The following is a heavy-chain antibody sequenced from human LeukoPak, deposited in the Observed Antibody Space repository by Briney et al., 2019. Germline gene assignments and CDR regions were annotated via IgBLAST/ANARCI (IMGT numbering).Heavy chain of an antibody. CDR3: ARNPYGDYNFDS. V-gene: IGHV3-30-3*01. CDR1: GFTFSYFA. Sequence: KAGGSLRLSCAASGFTFSYFAMHWVRQAPGKGLEWVAVISYDGSNKYYADSVKGRFTISRDNSKNTLYLQMNSLRAEDTAVYYCARNPYGDYNFDSWGQGALVTVSS. CDR2: ISYDGSNK. J-gene: IGHJ4*02. D-gene: IGHD4-17*01.